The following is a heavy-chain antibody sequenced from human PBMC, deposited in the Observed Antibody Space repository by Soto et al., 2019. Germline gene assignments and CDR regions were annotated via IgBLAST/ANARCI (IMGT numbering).Heavy chain of an antibody. D-gene: IGHD4-17*01. CDR2: IKSKTDGGTT. CDR3: TTLATVTTRGPYYYYGMDV. V-gene: IGHV3-15*01. CDR1: GFTFSNAW. J-gene: IGHJ6*02. Sequence: GGSLRLSXAASGFTFSNAWMSWVRQAPGKGLEWVGRIKSKTDGGTTDYAAPVKGRFTISRDDSKNTLYLQMNSLKTEDTAVYYCTTLATVTTRGPYYYYGMDVWGQGTTVTVSS.